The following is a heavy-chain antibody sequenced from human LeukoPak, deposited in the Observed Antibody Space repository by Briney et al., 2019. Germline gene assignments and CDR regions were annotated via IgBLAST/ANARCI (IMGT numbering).Heavy chain of an antibody. CDR2: ISNSDGTT. J-gene: IGHJ4*02. Sequence: GGSLRLSCAASGFTFSSYEMNWVRQAPGKGLEWVSTISNSDGTTYYADSVKGRFTISRDDSENTLSLQMNSLRAEDTAVYYCASINSGSYTTFDYWGQGTLVTVSS. D-gene: IGHD1-26*01. V-gene: IGHV3-23*01. CDR3: ASINSGSYTTFDY. CDR1: GFTFSSYE.